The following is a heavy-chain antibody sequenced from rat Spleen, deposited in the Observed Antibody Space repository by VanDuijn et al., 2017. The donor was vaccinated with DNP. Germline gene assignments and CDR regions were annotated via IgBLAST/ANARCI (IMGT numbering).Heavy chain of an antibody. Sequence: EVQLVESGGGLVQPGRSLKLSCAASGFTFSKYGMAWVRQAPTKGLEWVASISYDGGSTYYRDSVKGRFTISRDNAKSTHYLQMDSLRSEDTATYYCARHEATEGIDFDYWGQGVMVTVSS. J-gene: IGHJ2*01. D-gene: IGHD1-11*01. V-gene: IGHV5-29*01. CDR2: ISYDGGST. CDR3: ARHEATEGIDFDY. CDR1: GFTFSKYG.